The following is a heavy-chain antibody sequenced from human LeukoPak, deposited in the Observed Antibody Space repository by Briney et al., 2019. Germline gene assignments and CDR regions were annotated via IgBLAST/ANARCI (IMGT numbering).Heavy chain of an antibody. CDR3: ARDGYSYGPYFDY. Sequence: SETPSLTCTVSGGSITSNSYYWGWIRQPPGKGLEWIGSITYSGSTYYNPSLKSRVTISVDTSKNQFSLKLSSVTAADTAVYYCARDGYSYGPYFDYWGQGTLVTVSS. D-gene: IGHD5-18*01. J-gene: IGHJ4*02. CDR1: GGSITSNSYY. V-gene: IGHV4-39*07. CDR2: ITYSGST.